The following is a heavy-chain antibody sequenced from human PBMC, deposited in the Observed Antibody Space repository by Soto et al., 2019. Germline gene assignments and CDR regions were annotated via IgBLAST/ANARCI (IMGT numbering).Heavy chain of an antibody. Sequence: ASVKVSCKASGYTFTSYGISWVRQAPGQGLEWMGWISAYNGNTNYAQKLQGRVTMTTDTSTSTAYMELRSLRSDDTAVYYCARDDRKWLVHGLWFDPWGQGTLVTVSS. V-gene: IGHV1-18*01. CDR3: ARDDRKWLVHGLWFDP. CDR1: GYTFTSYG. J-gene: IGHJ5*02. D-gene: IGHD6-19*01. CDR2: ISAYNGNT.